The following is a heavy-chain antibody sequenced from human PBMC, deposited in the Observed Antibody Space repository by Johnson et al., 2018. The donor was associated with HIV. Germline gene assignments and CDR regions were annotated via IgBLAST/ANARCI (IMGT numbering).Heavy chain of an antibody. CDR3: AKDLGAAELTPDVFDL. CDR2: ISRSGGST. V-gene: IGHV3-23*04. J-gene: IGHJ3*01. CDR1: GFTFSSYA. Sequence: VQLVESGGGLVQPGGSLRLSCAASGFTFSSYAMSWVRQAPGKGLEWVSAISRSGGSTYYADSVKGRFTISRDNSKNTLYLQMNSLRIDDTGVYYCAKDLGAAELTPDVFDLWGQGTMVTVSS. D-gene: IGHD1-7*01.